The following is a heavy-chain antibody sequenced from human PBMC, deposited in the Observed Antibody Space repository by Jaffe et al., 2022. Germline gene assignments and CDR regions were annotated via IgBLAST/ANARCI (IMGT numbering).Heavy chain of an antibody. CDR2: IYYSGST. Sequence: QLQLQESGPGLVKPSETLSLTCTVSGGSISSSSYYWGWIRQPPGKGLEWIGSIYYSGSTYYNPSLKSRVTISVDTSKNQFSLKLSSVTAADTAVYYCARTRGKSGYDQNYFDYWGQGTLVTVSS. CDR3: ARTRGKSGYDQNYFDY. D-gene: IGHD5-12*01. CDR1: GGSISSSSYY. V-gene: IGHV4-39*01. J-gene: IGHJ4*02.